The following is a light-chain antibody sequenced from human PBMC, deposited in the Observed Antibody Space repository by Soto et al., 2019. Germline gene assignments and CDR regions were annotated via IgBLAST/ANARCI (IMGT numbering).Light chain of an antibody. CDR1: SSDVGGSKY. CDR2: DVT. V-gene: IGLV2-11*01. CDR3: CSYAGSYTYQV. Sequence: SARTQPPSVCGSPGQSVAISCSGTSSDVGGSKYVSWYQQYPGKAPKLIIYDVTNRPSGVPDRFSGSKSGNTASLTISGLQAEDEADYYCCSYAGSYTYQVFGTGTKVTVL. J-gene: IGLJ1*01.